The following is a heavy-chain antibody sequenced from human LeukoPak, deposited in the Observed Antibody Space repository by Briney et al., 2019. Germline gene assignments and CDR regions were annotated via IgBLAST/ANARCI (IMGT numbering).Heavy chain of an antibody. V-gene: IGHV1-18*01. Sequence: ASVKVSCKASGYTFTSYGISWVRQAPGQGLEWMGWISAYNGNTNYAQKLQGRVTMTTDTSTSTAYMELRSLRSDDTAVYYCARVRISSGYGELDCWGQGTLVTVSS. CDR3: ARVRISSGYGELDC. CDR2: ISAYNGNT. D-gene: IGHD5-12*01. CDR1: GYTFTSYG. J-gene: IGHJ4*02.